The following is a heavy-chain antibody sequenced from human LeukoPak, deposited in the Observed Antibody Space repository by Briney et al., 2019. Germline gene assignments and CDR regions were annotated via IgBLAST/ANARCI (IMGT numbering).Heavy chain of an antibody. CDR3: AKVVDSSSWLFYNAFDI. CDR2: ISGSGGST. V-gene: IGHV3-23*01. D-gene: IGHD6-13*01. Sequence: PGGSLRLSCAASGFTFSSYAMNWVRQAPGKGLEWVSTISGSGGSTYYADSVKGRFTIPRDNSKNTLFLQMNSLRVEDTAVYYCAKVVDSSSWLFYNAFDIWGQGTMVSVSS. J-gene: IGHJ3*02. CDR1: GFTFSSYA.